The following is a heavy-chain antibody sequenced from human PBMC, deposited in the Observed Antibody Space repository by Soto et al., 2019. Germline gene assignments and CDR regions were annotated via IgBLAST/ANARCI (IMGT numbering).Heavy chain of an antibody. J-gene: IGHJ4*02. CDR2: ISGSGGST. CDR1: GFTFSSYA. Sequence: PAGSLRLSCAASGFTFSSYAMSWVRQAPGKGLEWVSAISGSGGSTYYADSVKGRFTISRDNSKNTLYLQMNSLRAEDTAVYYCAKPSGQSATVTSIDYWGQGTLVTVSS. D-gene: IGHD4-17*01. V-gene: IGHV3-23*01. CDR3: AKPSGQSATVTSIDY.